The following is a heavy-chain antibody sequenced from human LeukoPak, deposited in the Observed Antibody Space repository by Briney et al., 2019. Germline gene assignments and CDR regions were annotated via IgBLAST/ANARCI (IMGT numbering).Heavy chain of an antibody. J-gene: IGHJ4*02. D-gene: IGHD2-2*01. CDR2: INSDGGST. CDR1: GFTFSSYW. Sequence: GGSLRLSCAASGFTFSSYWMHWVRQAPGMGLVWVSRINSDGGSTSYADSVKGRFTISRDNSKNTLYLQMNSLRAEDTAVYYCAKDYCSSTSCYGGGYFDYWGQGTLVTVSS. V-gene: IGHV3-74*01. CDR3: AKDYCSSTSCYGGGYFDY.